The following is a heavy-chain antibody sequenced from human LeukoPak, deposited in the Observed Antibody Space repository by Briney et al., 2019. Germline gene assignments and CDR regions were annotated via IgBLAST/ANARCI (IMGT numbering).Heavy chain of an antibody. CDR3: ARLRGTRVGLYNWFDP. V-gene: IGHV1-2*02. CDR1: GYTFTSYY. CDR2: INPNSGGT. D-gene: IGHD3-16*01. J-gene: IGHJ5*02. Sequence: ASVKVSCKASGYTFTSYYMHWVRQAPGQGLEWMGIINPNSGGTNYAQKFQGRVTMTRDTSISTAYMELSRLRSDDTAVYYCARLRGTRVGLYNWFDPWGQGTLVTVSS.